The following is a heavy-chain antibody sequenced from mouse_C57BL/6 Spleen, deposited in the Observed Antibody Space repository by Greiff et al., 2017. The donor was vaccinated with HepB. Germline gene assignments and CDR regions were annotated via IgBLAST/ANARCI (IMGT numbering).Heavy chain of an antibody. CDR2: IYPGDGDT. V-gene: IGHV1-82*01. Sequence: QVQLKQSGPELVKPGASVKISCKASGYAFSSSWMNWVKQRPGKGLEWIGRIYPGDGDTNYNGKFKGKATLTADKSSSTAYMQLSSLTSEDSAVYFCARSYDYDGGNFDYWGQGTTLTVSS. CDR3: ARSYDYDGGNFDY. J-gene: IGHJ2*01. D-gene: IGHD2-4*01. CDR1: GYAFSSSW.